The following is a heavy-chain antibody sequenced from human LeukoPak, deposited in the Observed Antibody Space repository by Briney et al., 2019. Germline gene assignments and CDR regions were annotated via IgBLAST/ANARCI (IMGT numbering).Heavy chain of an antibody. D-gene: IGHD5-12*01. CDR3: AREDPSGLDVFDL. V-gene: IGHV1-24*01. CDR1: GHPLRELS. CDR2: FDPEQGET. J-gene: IGHJ3*01. Sequence: ASVKVSCKVSGHPLRELSIHWVRQAPGKGLEWMGGFDPEQGETISAQKFQDRVTMTEDISTDTSYLHLNTLKSEDTAAYYYAREDPSGLDVFDLWGQGTLLIVS.